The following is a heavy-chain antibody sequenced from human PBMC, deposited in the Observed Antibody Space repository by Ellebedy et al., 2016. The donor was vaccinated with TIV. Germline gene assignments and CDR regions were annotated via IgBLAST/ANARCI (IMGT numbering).Heavy chain of an antibody. Sequence: MPSETLSLTCTVSGCSINSSSYYWGWIRQPPGKGLEWIGSIYYSGSTYYNPSLKRRVTISVDTSKNQFSLKLSSGTAADTAVYYCAKDSSGWNDDGETDYWGQGNLVTVSS. CDR2: IYYSGST. D-gene: IGHD6-19*01. CDR3: AKDSSGWNDDGETDY. J-gene: IGHJ4*02. V-gene: IGHV4-39*01. CDR1: GCSINSSSYY.